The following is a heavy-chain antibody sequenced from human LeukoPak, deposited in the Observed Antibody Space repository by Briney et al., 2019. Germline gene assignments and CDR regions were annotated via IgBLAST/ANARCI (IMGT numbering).Heavy chain of an antibody. CDR2: IIPVLGIA. CDR3: ARGGIAAAGDY. V-gene: IGHV1-69*04. D-gene: IGHD6-13*01. Sequence: SVKVSCRASGGTFSSYAISWVRQAPGQGLEWMGRIIPVLGIANYAQKFQGRVTITADKSTSTAYMELSSLRSEDTAVYYCARGGIAAAGDYWGQGTLVTVSS. J-gene: IGHJ4*02. CDR1: GGTFSSYA.